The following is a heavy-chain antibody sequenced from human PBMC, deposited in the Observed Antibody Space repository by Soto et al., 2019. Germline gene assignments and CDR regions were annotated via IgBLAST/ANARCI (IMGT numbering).Heavy chain of an antibody. CDR3: ARRYGSAFDI. D-gene: IGHD3-10*01. V-gene: IGHV4-59*01. J-gene: IGHJ3*02. CDR2: IYYSGSP. CDR1: GGSISSYY. Sequence: QVQLQESGPGLVKPSETLSLTCTVSGGSISSYYWSWIRQPPGKGLEWIGYIYYSGSPNYNPSLKSRVSISVDTSKNQWSLKLSSVTAADTAVYYCARRYGSAFDIWGQGTMVTVSS.